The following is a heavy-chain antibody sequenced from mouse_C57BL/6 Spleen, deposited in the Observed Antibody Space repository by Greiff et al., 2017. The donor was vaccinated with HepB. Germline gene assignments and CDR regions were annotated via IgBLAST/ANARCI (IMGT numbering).Heavy chain of an antibody. Sequence: DVQLQESGPGLVKPSQSLSLTCSVTGYSITSGYYWNWIRQFPGNKLEWMGYISYDGSNNYNPSLKNRISITRDTSKNQFFLKLNSVTTEDTATYYCARELITTVDWYFDVWGTGTTVTVSS. J-gene: IGHJ1*03. CDR1: GYSITSGYY. D-gene: IGHD1-1*01. V-gene: IGHV3-6*01. CDR3: ARELITTVDWYFDV. CDR2: ISYDGSN.